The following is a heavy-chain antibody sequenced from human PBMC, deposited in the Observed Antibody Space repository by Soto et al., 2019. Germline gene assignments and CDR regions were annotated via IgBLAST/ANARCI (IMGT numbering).Heavy chain of an antibody. Sequence: ASVKDSCKVSGYTLTELSMHWVRQAPGKGLEWMGGFDPEDGETIYAQKFQGRVTMTEDTSTDTAYMELSSLRSEDTAVYYCANDWEDRHGHDAFDIWGQGTMVTVSS. D-gene: IGHD3-9*01. CDR2: FDPEDGET. CDR1: GYTLTELS. CDR3: ANDWEDRHGHDAFDI. J-gene: IGHJ3*02. V-gene: IGHV1-24*01.